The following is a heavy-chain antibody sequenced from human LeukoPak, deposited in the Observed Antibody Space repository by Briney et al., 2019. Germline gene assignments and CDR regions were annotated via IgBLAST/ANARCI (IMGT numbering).Heavy chain of an antibody. J-gene: IGHJ4*02. D-gene: IGHD3-3*01. CDR2: ISSSSGTI. V-gene: IGHV3-48*01. CDR3: VRDLDGYDSRLGC. CDR1: GFTFSSYG. Sequence: GGSLRLSCAASGFTFSSYGMNWVRQAPGKGLELVSFISSSSGTIYYADSVKGRFTISRDNAKSSLYLQMNSLRVEDMAVYYCVRDLDGYDSRLGCWGQETLVTVSS.